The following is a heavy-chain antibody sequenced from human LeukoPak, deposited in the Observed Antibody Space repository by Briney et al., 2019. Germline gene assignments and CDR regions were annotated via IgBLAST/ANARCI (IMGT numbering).Heavy chain of an antibody. CDR2: INPNSGGT. V-gene: IGHV1-2*04. Sequence: GASVKVSCKASGYTFTGYYMHWVRQAPGQGLEWMGWINPNSGGTNYAQKFQGWVTMSRDTSISTAYMELSRLRSDDAAVYYCATGIAVAANDAFDIWGQGTMVTVSS. CDR3: ATGIAVAANDAFDI. D-gene: IGHD6-19*01. CDR1: GYTFTGYY. J-gene: IGHJ3*02.